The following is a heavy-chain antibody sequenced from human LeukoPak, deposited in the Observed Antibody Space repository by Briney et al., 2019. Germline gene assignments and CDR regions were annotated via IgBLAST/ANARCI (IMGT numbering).Heavy chain of an antibody. V-gene: IGHV3-74*01. CDR1: GFTFSRYW. Sequence: GGSLRLSCAASGFTFSRYWMHWVRQAPGKGLVWVSRINSDGTTTSYADSVKGRFTISRDNAKNTLSLQMNSLRGEDTAVYFCARRAYSGSYYYFDNWGQGTLVTVSS. CDR3: ARRAYSGSYYYFDN. D-gene: IGHD1-26*01. CDR2: INSDGTTT. J-gene: IGHJ4*02.